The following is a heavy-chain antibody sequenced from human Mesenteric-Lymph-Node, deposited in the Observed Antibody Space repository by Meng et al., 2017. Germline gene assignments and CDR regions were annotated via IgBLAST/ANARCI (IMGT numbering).Heavy chain of an antibody. J-gene: IGHJ4*02. V-gene: IGHV1-24*01. Sequence: ASVKVSCKVSGYTLTELSMHWVRQAPGKGLEWMGGFDPEDGETIYAQKFQGRVTMTEDTSTDTAYMELSSLRSEDTAVYYCAGYLRSDFWSGSGDYWGQGTLVTVSS. D-gene: IGHD3-3*01. CDR3: AGYLRSDFWSGSGDY. CDR2: FDPEDGET. CDR1: GYTLTELS.